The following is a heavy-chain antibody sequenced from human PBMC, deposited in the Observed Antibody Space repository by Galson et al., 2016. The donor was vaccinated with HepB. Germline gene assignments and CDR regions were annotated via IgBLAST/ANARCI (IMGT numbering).Heavy chain of an antibody. J-gene: IGHJ6*01. CDR3: ARHLRPFEWLRPMDV. CDR1: GYSFSSYW. D-gene: IGHD3-9*01. CDR2: IYPGGSNT. Sequence: QSGAEVKKPGESLKISCTGSGYSFSSYWNGWVRQMPGKGLEWMGIIYPGGSNTKYSPSFQGHVTISADKSISTAYLQWSSLKASDTAMYYCARHLRPFEWLRPMDVWGQGTTVIVSS. V-gene: IGHV5-51*01.